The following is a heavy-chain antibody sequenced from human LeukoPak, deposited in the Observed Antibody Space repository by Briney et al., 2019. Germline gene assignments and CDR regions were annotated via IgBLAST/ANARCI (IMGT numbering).Heavy chain of an antibody. CDR1: GFTFSSYS. CDR3: ASRDWRY. D-gene: IGHD2-21*02. CDR2: ISSSGSTI. V-gene: IGHV3-48*02. Sequence: PGESLTLSCAASGFTFSSYSMNGVRQAPGKGLEWVAYISSSGSTIYYADSEKGRFTIYRDNAKTSLYLQMNRLRDEHTAVYYCASRDWRYWGQGTMVTVSS. J-gene: IGHJ4*02.